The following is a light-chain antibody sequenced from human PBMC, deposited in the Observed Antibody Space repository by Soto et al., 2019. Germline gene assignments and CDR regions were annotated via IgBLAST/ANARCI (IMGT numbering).Light chain of an antibody. V-gene: IGKV3-15*01. CDR3: QQYHNWPIT. J-gene: IGKJ5*01. CDR1: QSVASRN. CDR2: GAS. Sequence: EIVLTQSPGTLSLSPGERATLSCRASQSVASRNLAWYQQKSGQAPRLLIYGASTRATGFPARFSGSGSGTDFTLTIASLQSEDFAVYYCQQYHNWPITFGQGTRLEIK.